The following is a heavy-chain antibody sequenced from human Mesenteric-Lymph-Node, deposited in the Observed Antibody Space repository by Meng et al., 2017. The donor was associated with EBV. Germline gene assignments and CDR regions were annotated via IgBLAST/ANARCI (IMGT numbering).Heavy chain of an antibody. CDR1: GGSFASTSYY. V-gene: IGHV4-39*01. J-gene: IGHJ4*02. CDR2: ISYSGST. CDR3: ARADYYDTSGNLDF. D-gene: IGHD3-22*01. Sequence: RLPESGPVLVKPSETLSLPCMVSGGSFASTSYYWVWIRQPPGKGLEWIGSISYSGSTYYNPSLKSRVTISVDTPKNQFSLKLRSVTATDTAVYYCARADYYDTSGNLDFWGQGTLVTVSS.